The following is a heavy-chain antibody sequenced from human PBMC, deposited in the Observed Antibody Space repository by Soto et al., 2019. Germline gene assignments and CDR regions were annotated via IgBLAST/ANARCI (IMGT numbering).Heavy chain of an antibody. CDR1: GFTVSSKY. J-gene: IGHJ4*02. D-gene: IGHD3-16*01. CDR2: VYSGGST. CDR3: AGGGTYTSAFFY. V-gene: IGHV3-66*01. Sequence: EVQLVESGGGLVQPGGSLRLSCAASGFTVSSKYMSWVRQAPGKGLEWVSVVYSGGSTNNADSVKGRFTISRDNSKNTLFLQMESLRAEDTAVYCCAGGGTYTSAFFYWGQGTLVTVSS.